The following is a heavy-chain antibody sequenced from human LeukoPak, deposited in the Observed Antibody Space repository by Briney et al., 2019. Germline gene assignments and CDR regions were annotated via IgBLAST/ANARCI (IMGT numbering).Heavy chain of an antibody. CDR1: GLSFSSFS. Sequence: PGGSLRLSCAVYGLSFSSFSMRWVRQAPGKGLECLSAITGSAGATSYADAVKGRFTISRDNTKNTTYIQINSLGAEDTALYYSAKMKGATEYYYYAMDVWGKGTMVSVSS. D-gene: IGHD5-24*01. CDR3: AKMKGATEYYYYAMDV. CDR2: ITGSAGAT. V-gene: IGHV3-23*01. J-gene: IGHJ6*04.